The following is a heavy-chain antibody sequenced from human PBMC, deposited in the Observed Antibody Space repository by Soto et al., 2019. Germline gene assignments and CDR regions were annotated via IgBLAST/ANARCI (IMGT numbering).Heavy chain of an antibody. CDR3: AIDYYGSGSYGYYYYGMDV. CDR1: GFTFTNYA. Sequence: GGSLRLSCAASGFTFTNYAIHWVRQAPGKGLEWVAAISNDGSSTHYADSVKGRFTISRDNSKNTLYLQMNSLRAEDTAVYYCAIDYYGSGSYGYYYYGMDVWGQGTTVTVSS. D-gene: IGHD3-10*01. CDR2: ISNDGSST. V-gene: IGHV3-30-3*01. J-gene: IGHJ6*02.